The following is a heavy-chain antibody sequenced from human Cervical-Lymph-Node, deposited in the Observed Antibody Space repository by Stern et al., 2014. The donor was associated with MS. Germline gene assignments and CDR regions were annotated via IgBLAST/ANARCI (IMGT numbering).Heavy chain of an antibody. Sequence: QVELQESGPGLVKPSEALSLTCTVSGGSISSCGYYWNWIRPPPGKGLEWIGYICYTESTYYQPFLKCRLTISVATSQNLFFLYLNSVTAADTAVYYCARHNRCYDVWTGCREAGDGLDIWGQGTMVTVSS. J-gene: IGHJ3*02. D-gene: IGHD3-3*01. CDR2: ICYTEST. V-gene: IGHV4-31*03. CDR3: ARHNRCYDVWTGCREAGDGLDI. CDR1: GGSISSCGYY.